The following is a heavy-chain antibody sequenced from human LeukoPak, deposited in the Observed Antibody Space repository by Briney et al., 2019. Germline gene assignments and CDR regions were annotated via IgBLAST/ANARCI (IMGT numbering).Heavy chain of an antibody. CDR2: ISAYNGNT. J-gene: IGHJ4*02. Sequence: ASVKVSCKASGYSFPSYDITWVRQAPGQGLEWMGWISAYNGNTNSAQKLQGRVTMTTDTSTDTAYMELSSLRSEDTAVYYCARGGIAAAGSFDYWGQGTLVTVSS. D-gene: IGHD6-13*01. CDR3: ARGGIAAAGSFDY. CDR1: GYSFPSYD. V-gene: IGHV1-18*01.